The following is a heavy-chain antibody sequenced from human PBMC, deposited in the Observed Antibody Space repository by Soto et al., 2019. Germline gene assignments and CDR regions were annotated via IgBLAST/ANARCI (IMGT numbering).Heavy chain of an antibody. CDR1: GYTSSDYY. V-gene: IGHV3-11*01. Sequence: GGSLRLSCAAFGYTSSDYYLSWIRQAPGKGLEWISYIDTSSTKIYYADSVRGRFTISRDNGKNSLFLEMNNLRVEDTAVYFCASHYDLWTGYLSPVDYWGRGTLVTVSS. J-gene: IGHJ4*02. CDR2: IDTSSTKI. CDR3: ASHYDLWTGYLSPVDY. D-gene: IGHD3-3*01.